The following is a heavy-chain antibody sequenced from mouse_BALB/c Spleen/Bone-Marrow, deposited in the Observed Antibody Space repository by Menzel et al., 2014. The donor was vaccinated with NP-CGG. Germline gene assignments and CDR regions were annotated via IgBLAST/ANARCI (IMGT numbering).Heavy chain of an antibody. CDR2: INPSSGYT. CDR1: GYTFTSYT. CDR3: ARESLYGSNYY. J-gene: IGHJ2*01. D-gene: IGHD1-1*01. V-gene: IGHV1-4*01. Sequence: VHLVESGAELARPGASVKMSCKASGYTFTSYTMHWVKQRPGQGLEWIGYINPSSGYTNYNQKFKDKATLTADKSSSTAYMQLSSLTSEDPAVYYCARESLYGSNYYWGQGTTLTVSS.